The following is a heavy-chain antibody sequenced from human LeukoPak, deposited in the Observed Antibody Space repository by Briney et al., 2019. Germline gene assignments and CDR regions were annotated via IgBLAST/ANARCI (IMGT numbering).Heavy chain of an antibody. V-gene: IGHV3-23*01. CDR1: GFTFSSYA. J-gene: IGHJ1*01. CDR3: AIPDSSGWWLFYLQH. CDR2: ISGSGGST. Sequence: PGGSLRLSCAASGFTFSSYAMSWVRQAPGKGLEWVSAISGSGGSTYYADSVKGRFTISRDNSKNTLYLQMNSLRAEDTAVYYCAIPDSSGWWLFYLQHWGQGTLVTVSS. D-gene: IGHD3-22*01.